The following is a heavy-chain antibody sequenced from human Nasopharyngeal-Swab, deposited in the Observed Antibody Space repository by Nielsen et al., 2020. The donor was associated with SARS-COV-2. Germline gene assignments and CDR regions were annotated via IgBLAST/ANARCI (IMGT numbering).Heavy chain of an antibody. CDR1: GGSFSSYC. CDR3: ARGLSGIVPSPFLGLGPYYSYYYMDV. CDR2: INKRGST. V-gene: IGHV4-34*01. J-gene: IGHJ6*03. Sequence: SETLSLTCVVYGGSFSSYCWGWIRQPPGKGLEWIAEINKRGSTNYNPSLRSRVTISVDTSKNQFSLRLTSVTAADTAVYYCARGLSGIVPSPFLGLGPYYSYYYMDVWGKGTTVTVSS. D-gene: IGHD2-8*01.